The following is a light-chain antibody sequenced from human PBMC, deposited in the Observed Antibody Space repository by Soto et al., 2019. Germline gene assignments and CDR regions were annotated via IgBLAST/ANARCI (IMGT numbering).Light chain of an antibody. CDR3: SSYTTANTYV. Sequence: QSVLTQPASVSGSPGQSITISCTGTSSDVGGYEYVSWYQHHPGQAPKLMIYEVSNRPSGVSHRFSGSKSGNTASLAISGLQAEDEADYYCSSYTTANTYVFGTGTKVTVL. CDR2: EVS. J-gene: IGLJ1*01. V-gene: IGLV2-14*01. CDR1: SSDVGGYEY.